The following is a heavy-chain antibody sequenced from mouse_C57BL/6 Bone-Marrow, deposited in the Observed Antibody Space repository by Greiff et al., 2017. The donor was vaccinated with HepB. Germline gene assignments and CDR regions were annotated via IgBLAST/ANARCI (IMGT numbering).Heavy chain of an antibody. V-gene: IGHV5-4*01. CDR1: GFTFSSYA. CDR3: AREGYGSSYAMDY. Sequence: EVQLMESGGGLVKPGGSLKLSCAASGFTFSSYAMSWVRQTPEKRLEWVATISDGGSYTYYPDNVKGRFTISRDNAKNNLYLQMSHLKSEDTAMYYCAREGYGSSYAMDYWGQGTSVTVSS. J-gene: IGHJ4*01. D-gene: IGHD1-1*01. CDR2: ISDGGSYT.